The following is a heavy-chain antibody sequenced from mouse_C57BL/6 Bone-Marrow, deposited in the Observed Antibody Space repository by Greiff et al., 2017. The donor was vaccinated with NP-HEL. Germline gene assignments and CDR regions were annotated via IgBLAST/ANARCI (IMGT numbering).Heavy chain of an antibody. V-gene: IGHV5-12*01. CDR1: GFTFSDYY. Sequence: EVQLVESGGGLVQPGGSLKLSCAASGFTFSDYYMYWVRQTPEKRLEWVAYISHGGGSTYYPDTVKGRFTISRDNAKNTRYLQMSRLKSEDTAMYYCERSRYYGSSYGYFDVWGTGTTVTVSS. D-gene: IGHD1-1*01. CDR2: ISHGGGST. CDR3: ERSRYYGSSYGYFDV. J-gene: IGHJ1*03.